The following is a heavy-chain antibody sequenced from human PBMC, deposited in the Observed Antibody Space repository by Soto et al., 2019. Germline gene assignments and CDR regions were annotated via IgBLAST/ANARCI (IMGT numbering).Heavy chain of an antibody. V-gene: IGHV1-18*01. Sequence: QVQLVQSGAEVKKPGASVKVSCKTSGYTFTNFGISWVRQAPGQGLEWMGWISAYNGNTNYAQKFQGRVTMTTDTSRSTAYRGVGALGSDAPAVYSCARGGTPIAYGGRGTRVTVS. CDR3: ARGGTPIAY. CDR2: ISAYNGNT. J-gene: IGHJ4*02. CDR1: GYTFTNFG. D-gene: IGHD2-21*01.